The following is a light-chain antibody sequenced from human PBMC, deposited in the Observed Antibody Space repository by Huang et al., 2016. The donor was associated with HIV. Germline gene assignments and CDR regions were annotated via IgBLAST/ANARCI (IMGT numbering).Light chain of an antibody. CDR2: KAL. CDR3: QQYNTYPWT. CDR1: QSIRSW. Sequence: DIQMTQSPSALSASVGDRVTITCRASQSIRSWLAWYQQKPGKAPKLLIYKALDLESGVPSRFSGSASGTEFTLTINSLQPDDFATYYCQQYNTYPWTFGQGTKVEI. V-gene: IGKV1-5*03. J-gene: IGKJ1*01.